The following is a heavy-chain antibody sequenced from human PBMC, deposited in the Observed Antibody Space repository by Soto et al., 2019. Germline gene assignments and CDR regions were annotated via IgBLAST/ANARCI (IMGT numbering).Heavy chain of an antibody. CDR2: IKQDGSEE. D-gene: IGHD6-19*01. Sequence: EVQLVESGGGLVQPGGSLRLSCADSGFSSSPFWMTWVRQAPGKGLEWVALIKQDGSEELYVDSVKGRFTISRDNAKNSVYLRMASRRVEGTAVYYCTGGSGWLQTEWGQAAVVTVSS. V-gene: IGHV3-7*04. J-gene: IGHJ4*02. CDR1: GFSSSPFW. CDR3: TGGSGWLQTE.